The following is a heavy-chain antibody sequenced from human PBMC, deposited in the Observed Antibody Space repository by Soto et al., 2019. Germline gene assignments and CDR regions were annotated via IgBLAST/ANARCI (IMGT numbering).Heavy chain of an antibody. D-gene: IGHD6-19*01. CDR1: GGTFSSYA. V-gene: IGHV1-69*13. CDR3: ARVSNPGYSSGWYELDY. CDR2: IIPIFGTA. J-gene: IGHJ4*02. Sequence: SVKVSCKASGGTFSSYAISWVRQAPGQGLEWMGGIIPIFGTANYAQKFQGRVTITADESTSTAYMELSSLRSEDTAVYYCARVSNPGYSSGWYELDYWCQGTLVTVSS.